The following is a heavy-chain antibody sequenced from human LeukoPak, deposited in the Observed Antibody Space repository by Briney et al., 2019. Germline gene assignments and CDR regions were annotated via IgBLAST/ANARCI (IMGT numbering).Heavy chain of an antibody. CDR3: ARAAYYFSDDAFDI. CDR1: GYTFTGYY. J-gene: IGHJ3*02. CDR2: INPNSGGT. V-gene: IGHV1-2*02. Sequence: ASVKVSCKASGYTFTGYYMHWVRQAPGQGLEWMGWINPNSGGTNYAQKFQGRVTMTRDTSISTAYMELSRLRSDDTAVYYCARAAYYFSDDAFDIWGQGTMVTVSS. D-gene: IGHD3-3*01.